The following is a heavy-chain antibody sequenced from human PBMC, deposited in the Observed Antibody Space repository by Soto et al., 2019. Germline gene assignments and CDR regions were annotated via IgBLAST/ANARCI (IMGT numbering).Heavy chain of an antibody. CDR3: ARKNYGDYPTDY. CDR2: IYWDDDK. D-gene: IGHD4-17*01. J-gene: IGHJ4*02. CDR1: GFSLSTRGVG. Sequence: QITLKESGPTLVKPTQTLTLTCTFSGFSLSTRGVGVGWLRQPPRKALEWLAVIYWDDDKRYSPSLQSRLTITKDTSKNQVVLTMTNMDPVDTATYYCARKNYGDYPTDYWGQGTLVTVSS. V-gene: IGHV2-5*02.